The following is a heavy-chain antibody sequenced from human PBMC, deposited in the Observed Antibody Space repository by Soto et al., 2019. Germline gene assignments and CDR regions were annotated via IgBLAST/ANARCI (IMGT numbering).Heavy chain of an antibody. CDR1: GGSVSSGSYY. V-gene: IGHV4-61*01. J-gene: IGHJ4*02. CDR2: IYYSGST. CDR3: ARNGGVYFDY. Sequence: LSLTCTVSGGSVSSGSYYWSWIRQPPGKGLEWIGYIYYSGSTNYNPSLKSRVTISVDTSKNQFSLKLSSVTAADTAVYYCARNGGVYFDYWGQGTLVTVSS. D-gene: IGHD1-1*01.